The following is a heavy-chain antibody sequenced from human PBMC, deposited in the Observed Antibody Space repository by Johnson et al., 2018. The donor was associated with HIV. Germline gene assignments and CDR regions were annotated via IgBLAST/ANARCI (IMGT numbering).Heavy chain of an antibody. V-gene: IGHV3-13*01. J-gene: IGHJ3*02. CDR1: GFTFSSYD. D-gene: IGHD3-16*01. Sequence: VQLVESGGGLVQPGGSLRLSCAASGFTFSSYDMHWVRQATGKGLVWVAAIGPAGDTYYPGPVKGRFTISRENAKNSLYLQMNSLRAEDTAVYYCEGGGNKAFDIWGQGTMVTVSS. CDR2: IGPAGDT. CDR3: EGGGNKAFDI.